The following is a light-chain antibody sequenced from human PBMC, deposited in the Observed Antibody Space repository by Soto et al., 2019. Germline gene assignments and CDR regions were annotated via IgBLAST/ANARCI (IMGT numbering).Light chain of an antibody. Sequence: QSALTQPASVSGSPGQSITISCTGTSSDVGSYNLVSWYQQHPGKAPKLMIYEGSKRPSGVSNRFSGPKSGNTASLTISGLQAEDEADYYCCSYAGSPTSNWVFGGGTKLTVL. CDR1: SSDVGSYNL. V-gene: IGLV2-23*01. J-gene: IGLJ3*02. CDR2: EGS. CDR3: CSYAGSPTSNWV.